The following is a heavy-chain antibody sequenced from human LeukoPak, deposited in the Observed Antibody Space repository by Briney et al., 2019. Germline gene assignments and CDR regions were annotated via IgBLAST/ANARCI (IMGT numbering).Heavy chain of an antibody. D-gene: IGHD3-9*01. J-gene: IGHJ4*02. CDR2: RIENGSNQ. V-gene: IGHV3-30*04. Sequence: GGSLRLSCAASGFTFSNYIMHWVRQAPGKGLDWVAVRIENGSNQYYADSVKGRFTISRNNSNNTLYLQMNNLRAEDTAIYYCAKAANYDILTGYYLDYWGQGTLVTVSS. CDR1: GFTFSNYI. CDR3: AKAANYDILTGYYLDY.